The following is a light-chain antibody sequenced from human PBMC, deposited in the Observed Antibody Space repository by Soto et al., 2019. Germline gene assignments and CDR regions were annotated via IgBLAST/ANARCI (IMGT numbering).Light chain of an antibody. V-gene: IGLV1-47*01. CDR1: SSNIGINF. J-gene: IGLJ2*01. CDR3: ATWDDGLSGPV. Sequence: QSVLTQPPSASGTPGQRVTISCSGSSSNIGINFVYWYQQLPGTAPKLLIYKNNQRPSGLPDRFSGSKSGTSASLAISGLRSDDEADYYCATWDDGLSGPVFGGGTKLTVL. CDR2: KNN.